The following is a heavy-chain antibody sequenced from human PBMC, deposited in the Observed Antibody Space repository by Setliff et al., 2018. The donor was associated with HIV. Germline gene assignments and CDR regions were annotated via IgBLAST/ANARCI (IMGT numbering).Heavy chain of an antibody. CDR1: GFTFSSYA. D-gene: IGHD1-7*01. V-gene: IGHV3-23*01. CDR3: AEDPISWELRPTYFDD. J-gene: IGHJ4*02. CDR2: ISVSGDTT. Sequence: GGSLRLSCAASGFTFSSYAMTWVRQAPGRGLEWVSTISVSGDTTYYADSVKGRFTISRDNSNNTLYLQMNSLRAEDTAIYYCAEDPISWELRPTYFDDWGQGTLVTVSS.